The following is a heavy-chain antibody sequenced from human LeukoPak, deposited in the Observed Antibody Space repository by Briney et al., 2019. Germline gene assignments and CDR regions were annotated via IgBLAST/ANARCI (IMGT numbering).Heavy chain of an antibody. CDR1: GFTFSSYA. CDR3: ARGSLYCSSTSCPGVDY. J-gene: IGHJ4*02. V-gene: IGHV3-30-3*01. CDR2: ISYDGSNK. D-gene: IGHD2-2*01. Sequence: GGSLRLSCAASGFTFSSYAMHWVRQAPGKGLEWVAVISYDGSNKYYADSVKGRFTISRDNSKNTLYLQMNSLRAEDTAVYYCARGSLYCSSTSCPGVDYWGQGTLVTVSS.